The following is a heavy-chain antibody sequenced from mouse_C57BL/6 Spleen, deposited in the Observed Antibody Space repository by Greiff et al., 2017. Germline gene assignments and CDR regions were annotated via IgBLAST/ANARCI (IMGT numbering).Heavy chain of an antibody. Sequence: EVQLQQSGPVLVKPGASVKMSCKASGYTFTDYYMNWVKQSHGKSLEWIGVINPYSGGTSYNQKFKGKATLTVDKSSSTAYMELNSLTSEDSAGEYCARGGDATGFAYWGQGTLVTVSA. J-gene: IGHJ3*01. V-gene: IGHV1-19*01. CDR3: ARGGDATGFAY. CDR2: INPYSGGT. D-gene: IGHD2-13*01. CDR1: GYTFTDYY.